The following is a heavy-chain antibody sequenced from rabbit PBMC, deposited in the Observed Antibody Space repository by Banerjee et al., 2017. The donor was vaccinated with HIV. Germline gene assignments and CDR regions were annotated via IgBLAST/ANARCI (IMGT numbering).Heavy chain of an antibody. Sequence: EESGGDLVQPEGSLTLTCTASGLDFDSGYWICWVRQAPGKGLEWIACFYSGSSGAIYYASWAKGQFTISKTSSTTVTLQMTSLTAADTATYFCARDRYDGYVYAFNLWGPGTLVTVS. CDR2: FYSGSSGAI. D-gene: IGHD6-1*01. CDR3: ARDRYDGYVYAFNL. CDR1: GLDFDSGYW. V-gene: IGHV1S45*01. J-gene: IGHJ4*01.